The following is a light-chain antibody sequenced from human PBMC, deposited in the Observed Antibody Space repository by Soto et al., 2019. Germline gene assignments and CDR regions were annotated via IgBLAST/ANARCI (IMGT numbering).Light chain of an antibody. CDR1: QGISNQ. V-gene: IGKV1-39*01. J-gene: IGKJ5*01. CDR3: QQSFSTPFT. CDR2: AAS. Sequence: DIQMTQSPSSLSAFVGDRVTLTCRASQGISNQLNWYQLRPGKAPTLLIYAASSLQTGVSSRFSGSGSGTHFTLTISSLEPEDFAIYYCQQSFSTPFTFGRGTRLEIK.